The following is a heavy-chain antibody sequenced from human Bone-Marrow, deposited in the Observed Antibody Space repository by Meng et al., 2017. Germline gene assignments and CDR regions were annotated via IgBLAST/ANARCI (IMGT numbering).Heavy chain of an antibody. CDR1: GFTFSSYA. J-gene: IGHJ4*02. CDR2: ISSSSSYI. Sequence: GGSLRLSCAASGFTFSSYAMSWVRQAPGKGLEWVSSISSSSSYIYYADSVKGRFTISRDNAKNSLYLQMNSLRAEDTAVYYCARTTMVRGVIRGFDYWGQGTLVTVSS. CDR3: ARTTMVRGVIRGFDY. V-gene: IGHV3-21*01. D-gene: IGHD3-10*01.